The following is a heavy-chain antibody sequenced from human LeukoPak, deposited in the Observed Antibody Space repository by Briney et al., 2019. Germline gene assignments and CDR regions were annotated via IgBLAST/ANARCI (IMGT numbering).Heavy chain of an antibody. V-gene: IGHV1-2*02. J-gene: IGHJ4*02. D-gene: IGHD5-18*01. CDR3: ARYGKRIEYSYATPAPGLGYYFDY. Sequence: ASVKVSCKASGYTFTGYYMHWVRQAPGQGLEWMGWINPNSGGTNYAQKFQGRVTMTRDTSISTAYMELSRLRSDDTAVYYCARYGKRIEYSYATPAPGLGYYFDYWGQGTLVTVSS. CDR1: GYTFTGYY. CDR2: INPNSGGT.